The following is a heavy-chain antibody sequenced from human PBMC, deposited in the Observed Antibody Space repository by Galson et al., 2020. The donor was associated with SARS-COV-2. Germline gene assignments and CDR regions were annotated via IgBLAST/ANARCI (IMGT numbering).Heavy chain of an antibody. CDR1: GFTFSGSA. V-gene: IGHV3-73*01. D-gene: IGHD2-2*01. CDR3: TSGYCSSSTCYPECDP. J-gene: IGHJ5*02. Sequence: GGSLRLSCAASGFTFSGSAIHWVRQASGKGLEWVGRIKSKANSYATAYAASVKGRFTMSRDDSKNTAYLQMNSLKTEDTALYYCTSGYCSSSTCYPECDPGGQGTLVTVSS. CDR2: IKSKANSYAT.